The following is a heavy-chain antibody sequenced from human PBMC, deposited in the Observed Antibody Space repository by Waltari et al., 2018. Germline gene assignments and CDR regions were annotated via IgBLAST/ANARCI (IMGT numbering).Heavy chain of an antibody. V-gene: IGHV3-74*03. CDR1: GFTFSSFW. CDR2: ISTDASDT. J-gene: IGHJ6*02. D-gene: IGHD1-1*01. CDR3: ARVARRTYRSPVPGRHYYYGMDV. Sequence: EEQLVESGGGLVQPGDSLRLSCAASGFTFSSFWMNWVRQAPGKGRLWVSLISTDASDTTDADSVKGRFTISRDNARNTLYLQMNRLRAEDTAVYFCARVARRTYRSPVPGRHYYYGMDVWGQGTTVTVSS.